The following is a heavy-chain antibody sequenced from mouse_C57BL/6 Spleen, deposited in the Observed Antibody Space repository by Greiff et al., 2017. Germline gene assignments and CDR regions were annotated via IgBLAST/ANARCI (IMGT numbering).Heavy chain of an antibody. Sequence: DVKLQESGPGLVKPSQSLSLTCSVTGYSITSGYYWNWIRQFPGNKLEWMGYISYDGSNNYNPSHKNRISITRYTSKNQFFLKLNSVTTEDTATYCCARGTGTGFAYWGQGTLVTVSA. CDR3: ARGTGTGFAY. V-gene: IGHV3-6*01. D-gene: IGHD4-1*01. CDR1: GYSITSGYY. CDR2: ISYDGSN. J-gene: IGHJ3*01.